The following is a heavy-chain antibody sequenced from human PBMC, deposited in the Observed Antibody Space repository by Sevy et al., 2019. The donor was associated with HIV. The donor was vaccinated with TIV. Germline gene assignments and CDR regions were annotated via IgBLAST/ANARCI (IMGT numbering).Heavy chain of an antibody. V-gene: IGHV3-7*01. Sequence: GGSLRLSCAASGFTFSSYWMSWVRQAPGKGLEWVANIKQDGSEKYYVDSVKGRFTISRDNAKNSLYLQMNSLRAEDTAVYYCARDSISYYDFWSGYSYYYYGMDVWGQGTTVTVSS. J-gene: IGHJ6*02. D-gene: IGHD3-3*01. CDR1: GFTFSSYW. CDR3: ARDSISYYDFWSGYSYYYYGMDV. CDR2: IKQDGSEK.